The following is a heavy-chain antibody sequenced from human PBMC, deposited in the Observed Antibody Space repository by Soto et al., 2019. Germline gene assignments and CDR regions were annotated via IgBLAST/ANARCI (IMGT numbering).Heavy chain of an antibody. D-gene: IGHD4-17*01. Sequence: GSLRRSCPAPGFTFNIYALHWVRQAPGKGLEWVAVISFDGTKKYYSDSVKGRFTISRDNLKNTLYLQMKNLRVEDAALYFCARADDYGYRYINYGLDVWGQGTKVTVYS. CDR1: GFTFNIYA. V-gene: IGHV3-30-3*01. J-gene: IGHJ6*02. CDR3: ARADDYGYRYINYGLDV. CDR2: ISFDGTKK.